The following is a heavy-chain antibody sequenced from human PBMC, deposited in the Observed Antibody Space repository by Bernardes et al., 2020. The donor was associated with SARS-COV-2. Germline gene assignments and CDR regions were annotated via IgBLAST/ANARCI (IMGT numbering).Heavy chain of an antibody. CDR2: INSDGSST. V-gene: IGHV3-74*01. CDR1: GFTFSSYW. J-gene: IGHJ6*02. CDR3: TILGGPNYGMDV. Sequence: GGSLRLSCAASGFTFSSYWMHWVRQAPGKGLVWVSRINSDGSSTSYADSVKGRFTISRDNAKNTLYLQMNSLRAEDTAVYYCTILGGPNYGMDVWGQGTTVTVS. D-gene: IGHD3-10*01.